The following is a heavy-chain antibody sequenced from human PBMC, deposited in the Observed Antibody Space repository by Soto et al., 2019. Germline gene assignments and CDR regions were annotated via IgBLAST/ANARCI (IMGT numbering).Heavy chain of an antibody. V-gene: IGHV3-23*01. CDR3: APVPAASSYYSTDV. Sequence: GGFLRLSCAASGFAFSSYAMNWVRQAPGKGLEWVSGIVDSGGRAFYADSVKGRFTISRDNSKNTLYLEMNNLRAEDTAIYYCAPVPAASSYYSTDVWGQGTTVTVSS. CDR1: GFAFSSYA. CDR2: IVDSGGRA. J-gene: IGHJ6*02. D-gene: IGHD2-2*01.